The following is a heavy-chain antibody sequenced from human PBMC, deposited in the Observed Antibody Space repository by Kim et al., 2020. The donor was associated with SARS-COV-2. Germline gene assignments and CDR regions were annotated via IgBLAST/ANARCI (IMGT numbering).Heavy chain of an antibody. Sequence: SETLSLTCTVSGGSISSGGYYWSWIRQHPGKGLEWIGYIYYSGSTYYNPSLKSRVTISVDTSKNQFSLKLSSVTAADTAVYYCARGRDGRIAVAGASGYYGMDVWGQGTTVTVSS. CDR2: IYYSGST. D-gene: IGHD6-19*01. V-gene: IGHV4-31*03. CDR1: GGSISSGGYY. J-gene: IGHJ6*02. CDR3: ARGRDGRIAVAGASGYYGMDV.